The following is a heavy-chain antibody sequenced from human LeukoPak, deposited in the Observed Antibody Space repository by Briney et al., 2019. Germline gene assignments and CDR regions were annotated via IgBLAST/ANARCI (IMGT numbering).Heavy chain of an antibody. CDR3: ARGRSYYDSSGYYYAIRDDAFDI. Sequence: GGSLRLSCAASGFTFSSYDMHWVRQATGKGLEWVSAIGTAGDTYYPGSVKGRFTISRENAKNSLYLQMNSLRAEDTAVYYCARGRSYYDSSGYYYAIRDDAFDIWGQGTMVTVSS. CDR1: GFTFSSYD. D-gene: IGHD3-22*01. J-gene: IGHJ3*02. CDR2: IGTAGDT. V-gene: IGHV3-13*01.